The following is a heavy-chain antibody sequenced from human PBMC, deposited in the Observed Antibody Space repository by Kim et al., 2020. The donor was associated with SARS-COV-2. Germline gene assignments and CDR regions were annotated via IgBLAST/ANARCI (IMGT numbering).Heavy chain of an antibody. Sequence: TTYGQKVQGRVIMPTDTSTNIAYLELWSLRSDDTAIYYCARGAYGDVSFDYWGQGTLVTVSS. D-gene: IGHD4-17*01. CDR2: T. CDR3: ARGAYGDVSFDY. J-gene: IGHJ4*02. V-gene: IGHV1-18*01.